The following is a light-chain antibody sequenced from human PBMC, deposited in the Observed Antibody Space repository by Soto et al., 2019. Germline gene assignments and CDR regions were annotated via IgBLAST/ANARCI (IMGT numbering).Light chain of an antibody. V-gene: IGLV2-14*01. J-gene: IGLJ2*01. CDR1: SSDVGGHNY. CDR2: DVS. CDR3: SSYTSSSTLPVV. Sequence: QSALTQPASVSGSPGQSITSSCTGTSSDVGGHNYVSWYQQHPGKAPKLMIYDVSNRPSGVSNRFSGSKSGNTASLTISGLQAEDEADYYCSSYTSSSTLPVVFGGGTKLTVL.